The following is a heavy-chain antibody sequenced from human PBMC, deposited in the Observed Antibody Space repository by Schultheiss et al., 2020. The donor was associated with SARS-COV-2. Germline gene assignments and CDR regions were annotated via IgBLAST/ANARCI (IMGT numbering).Heavy chain of an antibody. CDR2: IYPGDSDT. CDR3: ARGRVEVLWFKIRNYYYGMDV. J-gene: IGHJ6*02. V-gene: IGHV5-51*01. CDR1: GYSFTSYW. Sequence: GESLKISCKGSGYSFTSYWIGWVRQMPGKGLEWMGIIYPGDSDTRYSPSFQGQVTISADKSISTAYLQWSSLKASDTAMYYCARGRVEVLWFKIRNYYYGMDVWGQGTTVTVSS. D-gene: IGHD3-10*01.